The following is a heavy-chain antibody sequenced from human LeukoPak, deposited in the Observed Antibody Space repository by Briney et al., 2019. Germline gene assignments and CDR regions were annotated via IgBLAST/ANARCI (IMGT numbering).Heavy chain of an antibody. CDR2: MNPNSGNT. J-gene: IGHJ4*02. Sequence: ASVKVSCKASGYTSTSYDINWVRQATGQGLKWMGWMNPNSGNTGYAQKFQGRVTMTRNTSISTAYMELSSLRFEDTAVYYCARASARTRIAAAGTIGYWGQGTLVTVSS. D-gene: IGHD6-13*01. V-gene: IGHV1-8*01. CDR1: GYTSTSYD. CDR3: ARASARTRIAAAGTIGY.